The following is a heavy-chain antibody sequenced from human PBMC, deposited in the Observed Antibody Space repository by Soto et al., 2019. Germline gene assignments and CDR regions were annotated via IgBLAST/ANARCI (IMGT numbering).Heavy chain of an antibody. Sequence: PGESLKISCKGSGYSFTSYWIGWVRQMPGKGLEWMGIIYPGDSDTRYSPSFQGQVTISADKSISTAYLQWSSLKASDTAMYYCARHDYGDSEYYYYGMDVWGQGTTVTVSS. CDR2: IYPGDSDT. V-gene: IGHV5-51*01. CDR1: GYSFTSYW. CDR3: ARHDYGDSEYYYYGMDV. D-gene: IGHD4-17*01. J-gene: IGHJ6*02.